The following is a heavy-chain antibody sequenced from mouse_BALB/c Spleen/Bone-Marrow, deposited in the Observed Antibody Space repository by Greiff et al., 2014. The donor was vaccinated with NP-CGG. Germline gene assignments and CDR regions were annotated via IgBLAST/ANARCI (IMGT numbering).Heavy chain of an antibody. V-gene: IGHV1S45*01. D-gene: IGHD1-1*02. CDR2: INPYNDYT. CDR3: ARRGGSYVRFAY. CDR1: GYTFTDYH. J-gene: IGHJ3*01. Sequence: VHVKQSGAELVRPGASVKISCKAFGYTFTDYHINWVKQRPGQGLDWIGYINPYNDYTNYNQKFKGKATLIVDKSSSTAYMELTSLPSEDSAVSYCARRGGSYVRFAYGGQGTLVTV.